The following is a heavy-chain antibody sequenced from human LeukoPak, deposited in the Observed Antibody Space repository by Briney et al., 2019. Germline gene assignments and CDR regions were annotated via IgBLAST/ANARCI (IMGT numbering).Heavy chain of an antibody. Sequence: SETLSLTCAVYGGSFSGYYWSWIRQPPGKGLEWLGEINHSGITNYNPSLKSRVTISLDMSKNQFSLKLSSVIAADTAVYYCARGLVTHVGLWNYWGQGSLVTVSS. CDR2: INHSGIT. V-gene: IGHV4-34*01. J-gene: IGHJ4*02. CDR3: ARGLVTHVGLWNY. CDR1: GGSFSGYY. D-gene: IGHD2-21*02.